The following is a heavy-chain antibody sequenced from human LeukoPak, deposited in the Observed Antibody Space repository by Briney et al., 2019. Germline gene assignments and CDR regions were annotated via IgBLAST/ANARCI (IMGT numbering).Heavy chain of an antibody. CDR1: GGSISSYY. J-gene: IGHJ4*02. CDR3: ASSVLVDYFDY. Sequence: SETLSLTCTVSGGSISSYYWSWIRQPPGKGLEWIGYIYYSGSTNYNPSLKSRVTISVDTSKNQFSLKLSSVTAADTAVYYCASSVLVDYFDYWAREPWSPSPQ. D-gene: IGHD5/OR15-5a*01. CDR2: IYYSGST. V-gene: IGHV4-59*01.